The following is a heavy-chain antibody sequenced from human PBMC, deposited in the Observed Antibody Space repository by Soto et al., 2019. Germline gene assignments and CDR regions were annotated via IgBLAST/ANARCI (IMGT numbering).Heavy chain of an antibody. J-gene: IGHJ4*02. CDR2: ISGSGGST. Sequence: EVQLLESGGGLVQPGGSLRLSCAASGFTFSSYAMSWVRQAPGKGMEWVSAISGSGGSTYYADSVKGRFTISRDNSKNTLYLQMNSLRAEDTAVYYCSKMGGSGWYYFDYWGQGTLVNVSS. D-gene: IGHD6-19*01. V-gene: IGHV3-23*01. CDR3: SKMGGSGWYYFDY. CDR1: GFTFSSYA.